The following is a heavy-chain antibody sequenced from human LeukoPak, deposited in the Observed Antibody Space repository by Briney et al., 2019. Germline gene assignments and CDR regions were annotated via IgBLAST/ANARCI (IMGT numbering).Heavy chain of an antibody. V-gene: IGHV1-2*02. D-gene: IGHD4-23*01. J-gene: IGHJ4*02. CDR2: INPNIGVS. Sequence: ASVKVSCKTSGYTFTNYYIHWVRQAPGQGLEWMAWINPNIGVSDSAQIFQGRVTMTRDTSINTAHMEVSGLRSDDTAIYYCASGNSVWATGTLAYYFDYWGQGTLVTVSS. CDR1: GYTFTNYY. CDR3: ASGNSVWATGTLAYYFDY.